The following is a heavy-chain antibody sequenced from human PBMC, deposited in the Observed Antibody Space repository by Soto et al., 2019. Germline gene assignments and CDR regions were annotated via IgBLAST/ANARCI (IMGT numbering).Heavy chain of an antibody. V-gene: IGHV1-24*01. D-gene: IGHD1-26*01. CDR1: GYTLTELS. J-gene: IGHJ6*03. Sequence: ASVKVSCKVSGYTLTELSMHWVRQAPGKGLEWMGGFDPEDGETIYAQKFQGRVTMTEDTSTDTAYMELISLRSEDTAVYYCATGVGRTYYYYMDVWGKGTTVTVSS. CDR2: FDPEDGET. CDR3: ATGVGRTYYYYMDV.